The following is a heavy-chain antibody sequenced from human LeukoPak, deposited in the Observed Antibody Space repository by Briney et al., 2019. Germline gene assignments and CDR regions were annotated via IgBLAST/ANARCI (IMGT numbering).Heavy chain of an antibody. D-gene: IGHD1-1*01. J-gene: IGHJ3*02. Sequence: PGGSLRLSCAASGFTFSSYDIHWVRQARGKGLEYVSGDSGNGGSTYYAKSVKGRFTISRDNSKNTLSLQMGSQRAEDMAVYDWARDRRQGGPDTTLMGGFDIWGQGTMVTVSS. CDR2: DSGNGGST. CDR1: GFTFSSYD. V-gene: IGHV3-64*01. CDR3: ARDRRQGGPDTTLMGGFDI.